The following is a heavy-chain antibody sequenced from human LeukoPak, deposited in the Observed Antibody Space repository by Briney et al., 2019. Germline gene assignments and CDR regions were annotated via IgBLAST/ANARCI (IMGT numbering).Heavy chain of an antibody. CDR3: TRVSMDIVVVPAAIGYYGMDV. J-gene: IGHJ6*04. D-gene: IGHD2-2*03. V-gene: IGHV1-18*04. CDR2: ISAYNGNT. CDR1: GYTFTSYG. Sequence: ASVKVSCKASGYTFTSYGISWVRQAPGQGLEWMGWISAYNGNTNYAQKLQGRVTMTTDTSTSTAYMEPRSLRSDDTAVYYCTRVSMDIVVVPAAIGYYGMDVWGKGTTVTVSS.